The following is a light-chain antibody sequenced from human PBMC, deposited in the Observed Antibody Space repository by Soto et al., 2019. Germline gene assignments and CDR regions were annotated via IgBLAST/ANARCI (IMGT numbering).Light chain of an antibody. V-gene: IGKV1-39*01. CDR3: QQANSFPLT. Sequence: DIQMTQSPSTLSGSVGDRVTITCRASQSIGGFLNWYQQKLGKAPKLLIYAASSLQSGVPSRFSGSGSGTDFTLTISSLQPEDFATYYCQQANSFPLTFGGGTKVDIK. CDR1: QSIGGF. CDR2: AAS. J-gene: IGKJ4*01.